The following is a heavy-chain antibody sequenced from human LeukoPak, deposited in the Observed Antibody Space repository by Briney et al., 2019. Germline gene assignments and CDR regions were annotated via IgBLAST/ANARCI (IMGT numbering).Heavy chain of an antibody. V-gene: IGHV4-4*02. J-gene: IGHJ6*03. D-gene: IGHD6-13*01. CDR1: GGSISSSDW. CDR3: ARGYSSSWSYYYYYMDV. CDR2: INHSGRT. Sequence: SETLSLTCAVSGGSISSSDWWSWVRQPPGKGLEWIGEINHSGRTNYNPSLKSRVTISVDTSKNQFSLKLSSVTAADTAVYYCARGYSSSWSYYYYYMDVWGKGTTVTVSS.